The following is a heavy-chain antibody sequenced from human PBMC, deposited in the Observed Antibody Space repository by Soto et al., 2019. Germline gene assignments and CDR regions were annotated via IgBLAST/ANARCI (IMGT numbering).Heavy chain of an antibody. CDR3: ARGVVGATWDYYYGMDV. V-gene: IGHV1-69*01. J-gene: IGHJ6*02. CDR2: IIPIFGTA. Sequence: QVQLVQSGAEVKKPGSSVKISCKASGGTFSSYAISWVRQAPGQGLEWMGGIIPIFGTANYAQKFQGRVTITADESMSTAYMELSSLRSEDTAVYYCARGVVGATWDYYYGMDVWGQGTTVTVSS. CDR1: GGTFSSYA. D-gene: IGHD1-26*01.